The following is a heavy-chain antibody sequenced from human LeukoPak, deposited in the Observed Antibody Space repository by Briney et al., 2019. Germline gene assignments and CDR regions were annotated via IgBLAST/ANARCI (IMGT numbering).Heavy chain of an antibody. CDR3: ARDAPGNTALDY. Sequence: GGSLRLSCAASGFAFISYWMHWVRQAPGKGLAWVSRINGYGSSTDFADSVKGRFTISRDNAKNTLYLQMNSLRAEDTAVYYCARDAPGNTALDYWGQGTLVTVSS. CDR2: INGYGSST. V-gene: IGHV3-74*01. J-gene: IGHJ4*02. D-gene: IGHD5-18*01. CDR1: GFAFISYW.